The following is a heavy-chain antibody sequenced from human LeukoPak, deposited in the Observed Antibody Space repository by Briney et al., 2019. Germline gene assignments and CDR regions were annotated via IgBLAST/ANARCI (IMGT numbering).Heavy chain of an antibody. CDR3: ARVSGSGSYTIDY. CDR1: GGSISSGGYS. J-gene: IGHJ4*02. D-gene: IGHD3-10*01. V-gene: IGHV4-30-2*01. CDR2: IYHSGST. Sequence: SQTLSLTCAVSGGSISSGGYSWSWLRQPPGKGLEWIGYIYHSGSTYYNPSLKSRVTISVDRSKNQFSLKLSSVTAADTAVYYCARVSGSGSYTIDYWGQGTLVTVSS.